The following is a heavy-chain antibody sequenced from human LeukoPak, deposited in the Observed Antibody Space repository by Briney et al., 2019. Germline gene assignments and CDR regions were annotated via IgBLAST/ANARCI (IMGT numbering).Heavy chain of an antibody. J-gene: IGHJ6*03. Sequence: GESLKISCKGSGYSFTSYWIGWVRQMPGKGLEWMGIIYPDDSDTRYSPSFQGQVTISADKSISTAYLQWSSLKASDTAMYYCARIPPRTDCSGGSCYSYYYYYMDVWGKGTTVTVSS. CDR2: IYPDDSDT. CDR3: ARIPPRTDCSGGSCYSYYYYYMDV. CDR1: GYSFTSYW. D-gene: IGHD2-15*01. V-gene: IGHV5-51*01.